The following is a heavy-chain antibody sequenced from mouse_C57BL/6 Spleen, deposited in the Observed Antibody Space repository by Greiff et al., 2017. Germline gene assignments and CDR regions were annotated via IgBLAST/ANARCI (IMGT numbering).Heavy chain of an antibody. J-gene: IGHJ1*03. CDR3: ARGPSYYYGSSPHWYCDV. V-gene: IGHV3-1*01. Sequence: EVQLQESGPGMVKPSQSLSLTCTVTGYSITSGYDWHWIRHFPGNKLEWMGYISYSGSTNYNPSLKNRISITHDTSKNHFFLKLNSVTTEDTATYYCARGPSYYYGSSPHWYCDVWGTGTTVTVSS. CDR1: GYSITSGYD. D-gene: IGHD1-1*01. CDR2: ISYSGST.